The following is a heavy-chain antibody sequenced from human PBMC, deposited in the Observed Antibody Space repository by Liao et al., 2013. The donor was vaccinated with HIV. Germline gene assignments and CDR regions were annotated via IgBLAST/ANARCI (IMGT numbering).Heavy chain of an antibody. J-gene: IGHJ3*02. Sequence: QVQLQESGPGLVKPSQTLSLTCSVTGGSISDYYWSWIRQPAGKGLEWIGHIYSSGSTNYNPSLKSRVTMSVDTSKDQFSLKLRSVTAADTAVYYCAREFQYDISGEAFDIWGQGTMVTVSS. V-gene: IGHV4-4*07. CDR1: GGSISDYY. CDR2: IYSSGST. CDR3: AREFQYDISGEAFDI. D-gene: IGHD3-22*01.